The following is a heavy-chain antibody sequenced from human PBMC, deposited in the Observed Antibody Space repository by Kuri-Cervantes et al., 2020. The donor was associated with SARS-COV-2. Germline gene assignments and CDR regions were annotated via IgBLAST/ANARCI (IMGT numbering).Heavy chain of an antibody. Sequence: GGSLRLSCAASGFTFDDYGMSWVRQAPGKGLEWVSGINWNGGSTGYADSVKGRFTISRDNAKNSLYLQMNSLRAEDTALYYCAREVTIFGAVSRGFDPWGQGTLVTVSS. CDR1: GFTFDDYG. D-gene: IGHD3-3*01. CDR3: AREVTIFGAVSRGFDP. J-gene: IGHJ5*02. CDR2: INWNGGST. V-gene: IGHV3-20*04.